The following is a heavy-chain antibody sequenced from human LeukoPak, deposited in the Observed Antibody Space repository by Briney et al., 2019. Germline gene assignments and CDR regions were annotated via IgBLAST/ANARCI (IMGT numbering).Heavy chain of an antibody. Sequence: GGSLRLSCAASGFTFSSCWMSWVRQAPGKGLEWVANIKQDGSEKYYVDSVKGRFTISRDNAKNSLYLQMNSLRAEDTAVYYCRGSSWNVDYWGQGTLVTVSS. CDR3: RGSSWNVDY. V-gene: IGHV3-7*01. J-gene: IGHJ4*02. CDR1: GFTFSSCW. CDR2: IKQDGSEK. D-gene: IGHD6-13*01.